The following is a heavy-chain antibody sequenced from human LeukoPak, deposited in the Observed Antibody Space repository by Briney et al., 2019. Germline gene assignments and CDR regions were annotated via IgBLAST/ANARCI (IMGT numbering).Heavy chain of an antibody. D-gene: IGHD3-22*01. CDR2: VNPNSGGT. V-gene: IGHV1-2*02. CDR1: GYTFTGYY. J-gene: IGHJ4*02. CDR3: ARAAISKDGSGYFY. Sequence: ASVKVSCKASGYTFTGYYMHWVRQAPGQGLEWMGWVNPNSGGTNYAQKFQGRVTLTRDTSISTAYMELSSLTSDDTAVYYCARAAISKDGSGYFYWGQGTLVTVSS.